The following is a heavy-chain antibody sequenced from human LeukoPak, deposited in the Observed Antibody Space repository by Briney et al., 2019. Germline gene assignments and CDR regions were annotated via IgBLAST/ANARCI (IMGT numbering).Heavy chain of an antibody. CDR3: ASTYYYDSSGPTYFDY. V-gene: IGHV3-23*01. Sequence: GGSLRLSCAASGFTFSSYSMNWVRQAPGKGLEWVSHISGSGGSTKYSGSVKGRFTISRDNSKNTLYLQMNSLRAEDTAVYYCASTYYYDSSGPTYFDYWGQGTLVTVSS. CDR2: ISGSGGST. J-gene: IGHJ4*02. D-gene: IGHD3-22*01. CDR1: GFTFSSYS.